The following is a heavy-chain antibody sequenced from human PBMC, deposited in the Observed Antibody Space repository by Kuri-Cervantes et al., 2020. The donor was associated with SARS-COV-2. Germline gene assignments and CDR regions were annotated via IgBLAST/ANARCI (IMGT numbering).Heavy chain of an antibody. CDR1: GFTFSSYS. D-gene: IGHD3-16*02. CDR2: LGGSGDVT. J-gene: IGHJ4*02. V-gene: IGHV3-21*01. Sequence: GESLKISCAASGFTFSSYSMNWVRQAPGKGLEWVSGLGGSGDVTYYADSVKGRFTISRDNAKNSLYLQMNSLRAEDTAVYYCARDGGYRTSSSFDYWGQGTLVTVSS. CDR3: ARDGGYRTSSSFDY.